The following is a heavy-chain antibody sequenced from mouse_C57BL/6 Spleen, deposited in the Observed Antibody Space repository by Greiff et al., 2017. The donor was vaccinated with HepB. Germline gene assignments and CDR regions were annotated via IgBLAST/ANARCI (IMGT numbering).Heavy chain of an antibody. CDR3: ARTGTLYYFDY. CDR1: GFTFSDYG. V-gene: IGHV5-17*01. J-gene: IGHJ2*01. D-gene: IGHD4-1*01. CDR2: IIRGSITI. Sequence: EVKVVESGGGLVKPGGSLKLSCAASGFTFSDYGLHLVRPAPEEGLEWVAYIIRGSITIYYADTVKGRFTISRDNAKNTLFLQMTSLRSEDTAMYYCARTGTLYYFDYWGQGTTLTVSS.